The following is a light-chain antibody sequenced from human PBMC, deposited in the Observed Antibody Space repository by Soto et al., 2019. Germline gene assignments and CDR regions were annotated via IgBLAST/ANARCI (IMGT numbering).Light chain of an antibody. CDR3: SSYTGSGTLV. CDR1: SSDGGGYNY. J-gene: IGLJ2*01. CDR2: EVS. V-gene: IGLV2-14*01. Sequence: QSALTKPDSVSGSPGQSITVSCTGTSSDGGGYNYVSWYQQYLGKAAILMIDEVSHRPSGVSNRLSGSKSRNTASLTISGLQAEDEADYCYSSYTGSGTLVFGGGTKLTVL.